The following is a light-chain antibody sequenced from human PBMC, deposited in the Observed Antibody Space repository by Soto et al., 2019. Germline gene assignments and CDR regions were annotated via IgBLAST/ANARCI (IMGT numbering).Light chain of an antibody. CDR2: GAS. V-gene: IGKV3-15*01. CDR3: QQYNNWPYT. Sequence: EIVMTQSPATLAVSPGERAALSCRASQSVSSKFAWYQQKPGQAPRLLIYGASSRATGTPARFSGSGSGTEFTLTISSLQSEGFAVYYCQQYNNWPYTFGLGTKLEMK. J-gene: IGKJ2*01. CDR1: QSVSSK.